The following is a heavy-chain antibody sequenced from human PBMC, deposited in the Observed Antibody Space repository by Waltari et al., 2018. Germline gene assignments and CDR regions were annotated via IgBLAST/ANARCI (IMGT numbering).Heavy chain of an antibody. CDR1: GFSITSGYY. CDR3: ATATTAHFDF. Sequence: QVQLQESGPGLVKPSETLSLTCAVSGFSITSGYYWHWIRQPPGTGLEWVGTIYYSGTTYYTPSLQSRVSISGDTSKNEFSLTLTSVTAADTAVYYCATATTAHFDFWGQGSLVTVSS. V-gene: IGHV4-38-2*01. J-gene: IGHJ4*02. D-gene: IGHD4-17*01. CDR2: IYYSGTT.